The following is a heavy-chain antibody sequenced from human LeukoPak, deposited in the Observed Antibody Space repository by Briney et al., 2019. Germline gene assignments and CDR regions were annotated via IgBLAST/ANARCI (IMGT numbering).Heavy chain of an antibody. V-gene: IGHV3-23*01. J-gene: IGHJ4*02. CDR3: AKDRSGSYSGFDY. CDR2: ISGSGGST. CDR1: GFTFSSYA. D-gene: IGHD1-26*01. Sequence: PGGSLRLSCAAPGFTFSSYAMSWVRQALGKGLEWVSVISGSGGSTYYADSVKGRFTISRDSSKNTLYLQMNSLRAEDTAVYYCAKDRSGSYSGFDYWGQGTLVTVSS.